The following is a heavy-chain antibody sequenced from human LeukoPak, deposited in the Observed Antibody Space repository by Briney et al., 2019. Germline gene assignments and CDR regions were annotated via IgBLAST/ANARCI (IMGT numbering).Heavy chain of an antibody. CDR2: IYYSGST. CDR3: ASGAPRYYYDSSGSHGLYYYYYYGMDV. Sequence: PPETLSLTCTVSGGSISSYYWSWIRQPPGKGLEWIGYIYYSGSTNYNPSLKSRVTISVDTSKNQFSLKLSSVTAADAAVYYCASGAPRYYYDSSGSHGLYYYYYYGMDVWGQGTTVTVSS. CDR1: GGSISSYY. D-gene: IGHD3-22*01. V-gene: IGHV4-59*01. J-gene: IGHJ6*02.